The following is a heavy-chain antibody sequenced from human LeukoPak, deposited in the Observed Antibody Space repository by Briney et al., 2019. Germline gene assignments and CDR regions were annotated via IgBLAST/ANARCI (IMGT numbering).Heavy chain of an antibody. J-gene: IGHJ4*02. V-gene: IGHV3-73*01. CDR3: LATGGFDY. Sequence: GGSLRLSCAASGFTFSGSPIHWVRQASGKGLEWVGRIRGKRDNYATTYAASVEGRFTISRDDSQSTAYLQMNSLKTEDTAVYYCLATGGFDYWGQGTLVTVSS. D-gene: IGHD2-8*02. CDR2: IRGKRDNYAT. CDR1: GFTFSGSP.